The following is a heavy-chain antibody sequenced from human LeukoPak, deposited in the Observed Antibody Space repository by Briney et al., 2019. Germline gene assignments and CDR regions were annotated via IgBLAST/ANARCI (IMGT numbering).Heavy chain of an antibody. V-gene: IGHV3-53*01. J-gene: IGHJ6*02. CDR2: IYSGGST. Sequence: GGSLRLSCAASGFTVSNNYMSWVRQAPGKGLEWVSLIYSGGSTYYADSVKGRFTISRDSAKNTLYLQMNSLRAEDTAVYYCTRDRFYAMDAWGQGTTVTVSS. CDR3: TRDRFYAMDA. CDR1: GFTVSNNY.